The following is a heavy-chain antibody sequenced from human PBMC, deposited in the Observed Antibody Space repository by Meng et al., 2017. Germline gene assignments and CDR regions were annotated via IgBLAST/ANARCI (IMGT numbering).Heavy chain of an antibody. D-gene: IGHD6-25*01. V-gene: IGHV1-2*06. CDR2: INPKSGDT. CDR1: GYNFPDYY. Sequence: VELVRLGREVKKPGAAVKVSFKPSGYNFPDYYIHWVRRAPGQGLEWMGRINPKSGDTHYAQKFQARVTMTGDTSISTAYMELSGLRSDDTAMYYCARDEDISAAGKLFGDYWGQGTLVTVSS. CDR3: ARDEDISAAGKLFGDY. J-gene: IGHJ4*02.